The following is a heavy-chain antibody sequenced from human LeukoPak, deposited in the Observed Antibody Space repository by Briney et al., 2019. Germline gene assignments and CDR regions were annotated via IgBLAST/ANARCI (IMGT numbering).Heavy chain of an antibody. CDR1: GFTFRSYS. CDR3: AKGPGWFDP. J-gene: IGHJ5*02. V-gene: IGHV3-21*01. Sequence: GGSLRLSCAASGFTFRSYSMNWVRQAPGKGLEWVSSISSSSNYMYYADSMKGRFTISRDNAKNSLYLQMNSLRAEDTAVYYCAKGPGWFDPWGQGTLVTVSS. CDR2: ISSSSNYM.